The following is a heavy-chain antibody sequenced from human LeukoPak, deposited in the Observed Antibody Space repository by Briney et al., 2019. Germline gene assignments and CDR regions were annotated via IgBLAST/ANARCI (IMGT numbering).Heavy chain of an antibody. CDR3: ASGSGWFSN. J-gene: IGHJ4*02. Sequence: SETLSLTCTVSGGSISSYYWSWIRQPPGKGLEWIGYIYYSGNTNYNPSLKSRVTISVDTSKNQFSLKLTSVTAADTAVYYCASGSGWFSNWGQGTLVTVSS. CDR2: IYYSGNT. CDR1: GGSISSYY. V-gene: IGHV4-59*01. D-gene: IGHD6-19*01.